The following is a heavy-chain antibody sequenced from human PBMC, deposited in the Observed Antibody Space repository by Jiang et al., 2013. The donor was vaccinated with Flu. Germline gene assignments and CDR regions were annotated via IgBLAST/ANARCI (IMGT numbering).Heavy chain of an antibody. CDR2: VDPEDGET. Sequence: GAEVKKPGTTVKISCKVSGHTFIDYNIHWVQQAPGKGLQWMGLVDPEDGETVYAEKFQGRVTINADTSTDTAYLELSSLRSDDTAVYYCARGVGGYSHGYILYWGQGTRVTVSS. J-gene: IGHJ4*02. D-gene: IGHD5-18*01. V-gene: IGHV1-69-2*01. CDR3: ARGVGGYSHGYILY. CDR1: GHTFIDYN.